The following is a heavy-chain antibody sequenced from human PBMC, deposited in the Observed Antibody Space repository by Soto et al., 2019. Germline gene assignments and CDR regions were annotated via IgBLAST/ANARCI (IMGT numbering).Heavy chain of an antibody. CDR3: ARGLLPPNWYFNL. CDR2: IIXIFGKX. Sequence: SVKVSCKASGATFSRYAISWVRQAPGQVLECMGGIIXIFGKXHYAKKLQGRXXITADESXXKASTELSSLRSQDTALHYCARGLLPPNWYFNLCGRDTLVTVSS. D-gene: IGHD3-22*01. V-gene: IGHV1-69*01. J-gene: IGHJ2*01. CDR1: GATFSRYA.